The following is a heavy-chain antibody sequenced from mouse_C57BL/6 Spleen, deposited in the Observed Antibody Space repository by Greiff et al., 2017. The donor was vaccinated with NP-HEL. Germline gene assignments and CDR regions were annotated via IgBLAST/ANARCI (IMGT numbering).Heavy chain of an antibody. CDR3: TTEDWDPY. CDR2: IDPENGDT. D-gene: IGHD4-1*01. Sequence: VQLQQSGAELVRPGASVKLSCTASGFNIKDDYMHWVKQRPEQGLEWIGWIDPENGDTEYASKFQGKATITADTSSNTAYLQLSSLTSEDTAVYYCTTEDWDPYWGQGTLVTVSA. CDR1: GFNIKDDY. V-gene: IGHV14-4*01. J-gene: IGHJ3*01.